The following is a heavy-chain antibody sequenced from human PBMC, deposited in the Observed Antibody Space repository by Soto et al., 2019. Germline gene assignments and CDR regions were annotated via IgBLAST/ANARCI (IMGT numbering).Heavy chain of an antibody. J-gene: IGHJ6*02. CDR1: GYTFTSYA. Sequence: GASVKVSCKASGYTFTSYAMHWVRQAPGQRLEWMGWINAGNGNTKYSQKFQGRVTITRDTSASTAYMELSSLRSEDTAVYYCAGAYCSSTSCFSVDVWGQGTTVTVSS. D-gene: IGHD2-2*01. V-gene: IGHV1-3*01. CDR2: INAGNGNT. CDR3: AGAYCSSTSCFSVDV.